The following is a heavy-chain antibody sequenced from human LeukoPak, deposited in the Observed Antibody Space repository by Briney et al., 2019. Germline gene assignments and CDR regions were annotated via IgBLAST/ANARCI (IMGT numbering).Heavy chain of an antibody. V-gene: IGHV1-24*01. D-gene: IGHD3-22*01. CDR1: GYTLTDLS. Sequence: GASVKVSCRVSGYTLTDLSMHWVRQAPGKGLEWMGGFDPEDGETIYAQKFQGRVTMTEDTSTDTAYMELSSLRSEDTAVYYCATDLPRDYYDSSGLPRDYWGQGTLVTVSS. CDR3: ATDLPRDYYDSSGLPRDY. CDR2: FDPEDGET. J-gene: IGHJ4*02.